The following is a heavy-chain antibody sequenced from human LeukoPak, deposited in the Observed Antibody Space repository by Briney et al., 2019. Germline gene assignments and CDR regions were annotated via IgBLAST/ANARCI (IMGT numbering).Heavy chain of an antibody. CDR3: AKVGYNFWSGYNY. CDR1: GFTFYNYA. CDR2: ISGDGRNT. J-gene: IGHJ4*02. D-gene: IGHD3-3*01. Sequence: GGSLSLSCAASGFTFYNYAMNWVRQAPGKGLEWVSGISGDGRNTYYADSVKGRFTISRDNSKNTLYLQMNSLRAEDTAVYYCAKVGYNFWSGYNYWGQGTLVTVSS. V-gene: IGHV3-23*01.